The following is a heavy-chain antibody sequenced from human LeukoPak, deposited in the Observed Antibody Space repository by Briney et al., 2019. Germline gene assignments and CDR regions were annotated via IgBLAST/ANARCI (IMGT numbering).Heavy chain of an antibody. CDR3: ARAPIMFGGVIVPTV. D-gene: IGHD3-16*02. CDR2: LHYSGST. Sequence: SETLSLTCTVSGGSISSYYWSWIRQPPGKGLEWIGWLHYSGSTNYNPSLKSRVTISVDTSKNQFSLKLSSVTAADTAVYYCARAPIMFGGVIVPTVWGQGTLVTVSS. CDR1: GGSISSYY. J-gene: IGHJ4*02. V-gene: IGHV4-59*08.